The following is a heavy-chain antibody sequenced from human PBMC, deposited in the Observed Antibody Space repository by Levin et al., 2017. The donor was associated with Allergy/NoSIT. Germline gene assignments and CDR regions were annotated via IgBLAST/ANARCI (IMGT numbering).Heavy chain of an antibody. CDR1: GFTFSSYA. J-gene: IGHJ4*02. V-gene: IGHV3-23*01. CDR2: ISGSGGST. D-gene: IGHD2-2*01. CDR3: AKDRYCSSTSCQPTFDY. Sequence: SCAASGFTFSSYAMSWVRQAPGKGLEWVSAISGSGGSTYYADSVKGRFTISRDNSKNTLYLQMNSLRAEDTAVYYCAKDRYCSSTSCQPTFDYWGQGTLVTVSS.